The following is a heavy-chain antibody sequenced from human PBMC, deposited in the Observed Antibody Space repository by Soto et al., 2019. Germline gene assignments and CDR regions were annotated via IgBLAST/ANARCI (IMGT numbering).Heavy chain of an antibody. Sequence: QVQLQQWGAGLLKPSEILSLNCGVNGGSLSGYYWSWIRQPPGKGLEWIGEIKNGGYTNYSPSLKSRATISSDRSNNQFSLRLNSVTAADTGVYYCARGQEGVVATHWDQGALVTVS. J-gene: IGHJ4*02. V-gene: IGHV4-34*01. D-gene: IGHD5-12*01. CDR1: GGSLSGYY. CDR3: ARGQEGVVATH. CDR2: IKNGGYT.